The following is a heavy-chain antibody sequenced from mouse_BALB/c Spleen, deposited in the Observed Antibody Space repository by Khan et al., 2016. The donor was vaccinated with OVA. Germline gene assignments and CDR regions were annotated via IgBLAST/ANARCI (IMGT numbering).Heavy chain of an antibody. Sequence: EVELVESGGGLVKPGGSLKLSCAASVFTFNKYAMSWVRQIPEKRLEWVATVSSGGSYTHYPDSVKGRFTISRDNAKNTLYLQMSSLRSEDTAMYYCARQGGIYDGPFDYWGQGTTLTVSS. D-gene: IGHD2-3*01. CDR3: ARQGGIYDGPFDY. CDR1: VFTFNKYA. V-gene: IGHV5-9-3*01. J-gene: IGHJ2*01. CDR2: VSSGGSYT.